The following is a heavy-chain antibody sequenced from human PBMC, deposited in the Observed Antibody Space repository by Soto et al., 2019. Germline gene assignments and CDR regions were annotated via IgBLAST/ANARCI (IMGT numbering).Heavy chain of an antibody. V-gene: IGHV1-69*12. CDR3: ARGHHGGLQSWYFDL. D-gene: IGHD1-26*01. CDR1: GGTFSSYT. CDR2: IIPIFGTA. J-gene: IGHJ2*01. Sequence: QVQLVQSGAEVKKPGSSVTVSCKASGGTFSSYTISWVRQAPGQGLEWMGGIIPIFGTANYAQKSQGRVTITADESTSAAYRELSSMRSADTAVYYCARGHHGGLQSWYFDLWGRGTLVTVSS.